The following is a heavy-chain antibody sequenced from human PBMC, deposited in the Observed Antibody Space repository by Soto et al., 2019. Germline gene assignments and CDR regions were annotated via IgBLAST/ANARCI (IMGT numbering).Heavy chain of an antibody. J-gene: IGHJ6*02. D-gene: IGHD6-6*01. CDR2: IIPIFGTA. Sequence: SVKVSWKASGGTFSSYAISLVRQAPGQGLEWMGGIIPIFGTANYAQKFQGRVTITADESTSTAYMELSSLRSEDTAVYYCARSIAAGPYYYYGMDVWGQGTTVTVSS. CDR3: ARSIAAGPYYYYGMDV. CDR1: GGTFSSYA. V-gene: IGHV1-69*13.